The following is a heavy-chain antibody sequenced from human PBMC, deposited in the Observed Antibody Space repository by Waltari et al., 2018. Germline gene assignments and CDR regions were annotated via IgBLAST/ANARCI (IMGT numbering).Heavy chain of an antibody. J-gene: IGHJ4*02. Sequence: QVQLVQSGAEVKKPGASVKVSCKASGYTFTSYYMHWVRQAPGQGLEWMGIINPSGGSTSYAQEFQGRVTMTRDTSTSTVYMELSSLRSEDTAVYYCAREDSSAAVDYWGQGTLVTVSS. V-gene: IGHV1-46*01. CDR1: GYTFTSYY. CDR2: INPSGGST. D-gene: IGHD6-13*01. CDR3: AREDSSAAVDY.